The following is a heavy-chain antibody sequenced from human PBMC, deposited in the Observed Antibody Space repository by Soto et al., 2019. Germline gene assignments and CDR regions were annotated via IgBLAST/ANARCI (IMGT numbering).Heavy chain of an antibody. CDR2: ISGSGGVT. CDR1: GVHFSTYE. Sequence: PGGPLRHCCPSSGVHFSTYEMNWVRQVPGKGLEWVSYISGSGGVTYYADSVKGRFTISRDNAQNSLYLQMSGLTAEDTAVYYCARDRRFGAINFDYWVQGTLVTV. CDR3: ARDRRFGAINFDY. V-gene: IGHV3-48*03. D-gene: IGHD1-26*01. J-gene: IGHJ4*02.